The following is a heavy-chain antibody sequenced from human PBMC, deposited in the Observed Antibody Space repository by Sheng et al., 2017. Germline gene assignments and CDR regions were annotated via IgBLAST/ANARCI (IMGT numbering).Heavy chain of an antibody. Sequence: QVQLQESGPGLVKPSETLSLTCTVSGGSISSYYWSWIRQPAGKGLEWIGRIYTSGSTNYNPSLKSRVTMSVDTSKNQFSLKLSSVTAADTAVYYCARAKDSSGYYNYYFDYWGQGTLVTVSS. J-gene: IGHJ4*02. CDR1: GGSISSYY. CDR3: ARAKDSSGYYNYYFDY. CDR2: IYTSGST. D-gene: IGHD3-22*01. V-gene: IGHV4-4*07.